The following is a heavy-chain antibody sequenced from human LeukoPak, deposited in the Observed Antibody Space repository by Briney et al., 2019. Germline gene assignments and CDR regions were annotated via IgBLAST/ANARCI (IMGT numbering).Heavy chain of an antibody. V-gene: IGHV5-51*01. CDR3: ARLAYYGSGRALYYYYYMDV. Sequence: LAESPQIPCKGSGYSFTSYWIGWLRQQPAKSLEWMGIIYSGDSDTRYNPSFQGQVTISADKSISTAYLQWSSLKASDTAMYYCARLAYYGSGRALYYYYYMDVWGKGTTVTVSS. D-gene: IGHD3-10*01. CDR1: GYSFTSYW. CDR2: IYSGDSDT. J-gene: IGHJ6*03.